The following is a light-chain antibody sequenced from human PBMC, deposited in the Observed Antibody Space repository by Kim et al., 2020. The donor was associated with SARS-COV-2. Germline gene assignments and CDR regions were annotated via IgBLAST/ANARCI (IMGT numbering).Light chain of an antibody. Sequence: QSITISSSRTRSDICSYHHVSWYQQHSGKAPPFIILDVSDRPSGVYARFSGSKSGNLASLTISGLQSADEADYYCCSTSNSLDYVFATGTKVTVL. CDR3: CSTSNSLDYV. CDR1: RSDICSYHH. J-gene: IGLJ1*01. CDR2: DVS. V-gene: IGLV2-14*03.